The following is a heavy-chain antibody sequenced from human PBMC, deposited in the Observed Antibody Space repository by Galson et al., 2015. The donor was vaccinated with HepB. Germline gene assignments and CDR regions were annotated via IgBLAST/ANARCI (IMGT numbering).Heavy chain of an antibody. Sequence: SVKVSCKASGGTFSSYAISWVRQAPGQGLEWMGRIIPILGIANYAQKFQGRVTITADKSTSTAYMELSSLRSEDTAVYYCARVRIRGDWYFDLWGRGTLVTVSS. CDR3: ARVRIRGDWYFDL. CDR2: IIPILGIA. CDR1: GGTFSSYA. D-gene: IGHD2/OR15-2a*01. J-gene: IGHJ2*01. V-gene: IGHV1-69*04.